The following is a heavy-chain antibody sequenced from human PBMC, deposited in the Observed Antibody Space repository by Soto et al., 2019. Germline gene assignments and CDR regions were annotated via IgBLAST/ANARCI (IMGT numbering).Heavy chain of an antibody. CDR1: GYTFTSYD. J-gene: IGHJ5*02. CDR3: AREYSNGGYWFDP. D-gene: IGHD4-4*01. CDR2: MNPNSGNT. V-gene: IGHV1-8*01. Sequence: QVQLVQSGAEVKKPGASVQVSCKASGYTFTSYDINWVRQATGQGLERMGWMNPNSGNTGYAQKFQGRVTMARNTSISTAYMELSSLRSEDTAVYYCAREYSNGGYWFDPWGQGTLVTVSS.